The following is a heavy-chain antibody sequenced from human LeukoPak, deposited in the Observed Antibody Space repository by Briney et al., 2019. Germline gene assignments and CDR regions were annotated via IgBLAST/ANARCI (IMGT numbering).Heavy chain of an antibody. D-gene: IGHD1-1*01. CDR2: IRY. Sequence: SETLSLTCNVSGGSISGSRRYWGWGRQPPGGGLEWIASIRYNPSLQSRVTIPVDNSQNQFSLQLKSVTAADTSMYYCTRQLRWATDTGDSWGQGTLVTVSS. V-gene: IGHV4-39*01. CDR3: TRQLRWATDTGDS. CDR1: GGSISGSRRY. J-gene: IGHJ5*01.